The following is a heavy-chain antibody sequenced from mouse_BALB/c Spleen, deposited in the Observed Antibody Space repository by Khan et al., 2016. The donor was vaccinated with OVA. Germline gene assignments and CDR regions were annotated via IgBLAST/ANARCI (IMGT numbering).Heavy chain of an antibody. J-gene: IGHJ2*01. CDR2: ISYSGNT. CDR1: GYSITSDYA. Sequence: EVQLQESGPGLVKPSQSLSLICTVTGYSITSDYAWNWIRQFPGNKLEWMGFISYSGNTKYNPTLKSRISITRDTSKNQFFLQLNSVTTEDTATYYCARVDGGDIDYWGQDTTLTVSS. D-gene: IGHD2-3*01. CDR3: ARVDGGDIDY. V-gene: IGHV3-2*02.